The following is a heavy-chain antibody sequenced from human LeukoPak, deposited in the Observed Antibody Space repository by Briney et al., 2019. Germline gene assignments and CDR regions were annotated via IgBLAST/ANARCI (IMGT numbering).Heavy chain of an antibody. CDR3: ARGRNDFWPHFDY. J-gene: IGHJ4*02. CDR2: IWYDGSNK. Sequence: GGSLRPSCAASGFSFSSYAMHWVRQAPGKGLEWVAVIWYDGSNKYYGDSVKGRFTISRDNAKTSLYLQMNSLRAEDTAVYYCARGRNDFWPHFDYWGQGTLVTASS. CDR1: GFSFSSYA. V-gene: IGHV3-33*01. D-gene: IGHD3-3*01.